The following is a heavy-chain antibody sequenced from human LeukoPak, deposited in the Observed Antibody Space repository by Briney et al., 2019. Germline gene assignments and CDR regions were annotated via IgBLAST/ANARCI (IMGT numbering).Heavy chain of an antibody. V-gene: IGHV3-30-3*01. J-gene: IGHJ6*03. CDR1: GFTFSSYA. CDR3: ASSYSGYESDYYYMDV. CDR2: ISYDGSNK. Sequence: GRSLRLSCAASGFTFSSYAMHWVRQAPGKGLEWVAVISYDGSNKYYADSVKGRFTISRDNSKNTLYLQMNSLRAEDTAVYYCASSYSGYESDYYYMDVWGKGTTVTVSS. D-gene: IGHD5-12*01.